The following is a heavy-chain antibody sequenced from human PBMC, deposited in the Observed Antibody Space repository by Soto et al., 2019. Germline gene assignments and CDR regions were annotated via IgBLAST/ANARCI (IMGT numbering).Heavy chain of an antibody. Sequence: QVQLQQWGAGLLKPSETLSLTCAVYGGSFSGYYWSWIRQPPGKGLEWIGEINHSGSTNYNPSLKSRVTISVDTSKNQFSLKLSSVTAADTAVYYCAIGGDYGSYYGMDVWGQGTTVTVSS. V-gene: IGHV4-34*01. J-gene: IGHJ6*02. CDR1: GGSFSGYY. CDR3: AIGGDYGSYYGMDV. CDR2: INHSGST. D-gene: IGHD4-17*01.